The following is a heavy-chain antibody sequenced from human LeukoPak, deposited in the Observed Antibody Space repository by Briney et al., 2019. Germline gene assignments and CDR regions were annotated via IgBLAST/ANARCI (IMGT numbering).Heavy chain of an antibody. V-gene: IGHV3-7*01. CDR1: GFLFNKYW. CDR3: ARILVYGSGAEAFDY. J-gene: IGHJ4*02. Sequence: GGSLRLSCAASGFLFNKYWMTWVRQAPGKGLEWVANIKEDDSEIYYVDSVKGRFTISRDNAKNSLYLQMNSLRAEDTAVYYCARILVYGSGAEAFDYWGQGTLVTVSS. CDR2: IKEDDSEI. D-gene: IGHD3-10*01.